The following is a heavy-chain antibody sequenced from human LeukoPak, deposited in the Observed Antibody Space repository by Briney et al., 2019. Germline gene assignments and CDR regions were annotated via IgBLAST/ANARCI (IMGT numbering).Heavy chain of an antibody. Sequence: SETLALTCAVSGDXISASFCSWIRQSPGKGLEWIGDVDNSGRTNYYNPTLKSRVTISVDTSKNQFSLKLSSVTAADTAVYYCARNGRYCSGGSCYLDYWGQGTLVIVSS. CDR3: ARNGRYCSGGSCYLDY. CDR2: VDNSGRT. D-gene: IGHD2-15*01. J-gene: IGHJ4*02. V-gene: IGHV4-59*08. CDR1: GDXISASF.